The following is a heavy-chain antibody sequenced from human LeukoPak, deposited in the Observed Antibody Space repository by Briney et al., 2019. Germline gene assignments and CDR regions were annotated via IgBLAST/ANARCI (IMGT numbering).Heavy chain of an antibody. D-gene: IGHD3-22*01. CDR1: GGTFSSYA. CDR2: IIPKNGGT. J-gene: IGHJ3*02. Sequence: ASVKVSCKASGGTFSSYAISWVRQAPGQGLEWMGRIIPKNGGTHYAQNFKGRVTLTRDTSINTAYMELNILTSDDTAVYYCTREVKAFDIWGQGTVVTVSS. CDR3: TREVKAFDI. V-gene: IGHV1-2*02.